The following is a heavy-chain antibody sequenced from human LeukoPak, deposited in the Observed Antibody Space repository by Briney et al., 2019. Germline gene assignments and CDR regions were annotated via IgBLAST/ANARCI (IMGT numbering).Heavy chain of an antibody. CDR1: GGSFSGYY. J-gene: IGHJ6*02. CDR3: ARRTSIAAAGLGGMDV. CDR2: INHSGST. D-gene: IGHD6-13*01. V-gene: IGHV4-34*01. Sequence: SETLSLTCAVYGGSFSGYYWSWIRQPPGKGLEWIGEINHSGSTNYNPSLKSRVTTSVDTSKNQFSLKLSSVTAADTAVYYCARRTSIAAAGLGGMDVWGQGTTVTVSS.